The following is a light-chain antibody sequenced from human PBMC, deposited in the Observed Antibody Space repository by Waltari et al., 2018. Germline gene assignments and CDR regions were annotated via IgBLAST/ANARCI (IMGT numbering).Light chain of an antibody. V-gene: IGLV2-14*03. J-gene: IGLJ1*01. CDR1: SSDVGGYNY. CDR3: SSYTSSSIYV. CDR2: DVS. Sequence: QSALTQPASVSGSPGQSITIPCTGTSSDVGGYNYVSWYQQHPGKAPKLMIYDVSNRPSGCSNRFSGSKSGNTDTASLTISGLQAEDEADYYCSSYTSSSIYVFGTGTKVTVL.